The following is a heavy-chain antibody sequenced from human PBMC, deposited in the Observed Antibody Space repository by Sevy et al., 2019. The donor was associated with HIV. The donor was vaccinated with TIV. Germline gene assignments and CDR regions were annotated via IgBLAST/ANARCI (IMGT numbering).Heavy chain of an antibody. D-gene: IGHD1-26*01. CDR1: GFTFSSYA. V-gene: IGHV3-30-3*01. Sequence: GGSLRLSCAASGFTFSSYAMHWVRQAPGKGLEWVAVISYDGSNKYYADSVKGRFTISRDNSKNTLYLQMNSLGAEDTAVYYCARAWEGRGAGHGMFDYWGQGTLVTVSS. J-gene: IGHJ4*02. CDR3: ARAWEGRGAGHGMFDY. CDR2: ISYDGSNK.